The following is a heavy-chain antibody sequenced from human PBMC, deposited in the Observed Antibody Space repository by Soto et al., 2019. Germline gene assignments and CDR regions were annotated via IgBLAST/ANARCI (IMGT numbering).Heavy chain of an antibody. J-gene: IGHJ4*01. CDR2: INHRGNT. CDR1: GGSFSGYY. CDR3: ARHDGFSSGWIFDY. V-gene: IGHV4-34*01. Sequence: SETLSLTCAVYGGSFSGYYWSWIRQPPGKGLEWIGAINHRGNTNYNPSLKSRVTISVDTSNNQLSLKLRSVTAADTAVYFCARHDGFSSGWIFDYWGHGTLVTVSS. D-gene: IGHD6-19*01.